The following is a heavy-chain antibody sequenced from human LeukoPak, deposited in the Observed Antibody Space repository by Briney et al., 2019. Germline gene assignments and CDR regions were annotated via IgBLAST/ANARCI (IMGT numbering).Heavy chain of an antibody. V-gene: IGHV2-5*02. CDR2: IYWDDDK. CDR1: GFSLSTSGVG. J-gene: IGHJ3*02. CDR3: ALKAGIAVAGTGGFNAFDI. D-gene: IGHD6-19*01. Sequence: SGPTLVNPTQTLTLTCTFSGFSLSTSGVGVGWIRQPPGKALEWLALIYWDDDKRYSPSLKSRLTITKDTSKNQVVLTMTNMDPVDTATYYCALKAGIAVAGTGGFNAFDIWGQGTMVTVSS.